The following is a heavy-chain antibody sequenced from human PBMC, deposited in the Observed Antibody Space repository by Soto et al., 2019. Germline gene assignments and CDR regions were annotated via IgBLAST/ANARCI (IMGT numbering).Heavy chain of an antibody. J-gene: IGHJ4*02. CDR2: MYHSGST. V-gene: IGHV4-30-2*01. CDR1: GGSISSGGYS. CDR3: ARVPDY. Sequence: QLQLQESGSGLVKPSQTLSLTCAVSGGSISSGGYSWSWIRQPPGKGLEWIGYMYHSGSTYYNPSLQSRVAPSIVRPNNPFSPQLSSVPAADTALYYCARVPDYWGQGILGAVSS.